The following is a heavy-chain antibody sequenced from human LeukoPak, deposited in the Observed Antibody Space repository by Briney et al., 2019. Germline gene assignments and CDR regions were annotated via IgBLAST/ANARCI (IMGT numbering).Heavy chain of an antibody. CDR1: GFTFSSYS. J-gene: IGHJ4*02. CDR2: ISSSSSTI. D-gene: IGHD6-13*01. CDR3: ARDRREIAAAGTSFDY. V-gene: IGHV3-48*01. Sequence: GGSLRLSCAASGFTFSSYSMNWVRQAPGKGLEWVSYISSSSSTIHYADSVKGRFTISRDNAKNSLYLQMNSLRAEDTAVYYCARDRREIAAAGTSFDYWGQGTLVTVSS.